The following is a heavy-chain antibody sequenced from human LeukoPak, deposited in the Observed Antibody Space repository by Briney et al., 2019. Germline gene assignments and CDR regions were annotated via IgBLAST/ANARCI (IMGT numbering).Heavy chain of an antibody. CDR2: INPSGGST. Sequence: ASVKVSCKASGYTFTSYYMHWVRQPPGQGLEWMGIINPSGGSTSYAQKFQGRVTMTRDTSTSTVYMELSSLRSEDTAVYYCARSPGLYGMDVWGQGTTVTVSS. CDR1: GYTFTSYY. CDR3: ARSPGLYGMDV. J-gene: IGHJ6*02. V-gene: IGHV1-46*01.